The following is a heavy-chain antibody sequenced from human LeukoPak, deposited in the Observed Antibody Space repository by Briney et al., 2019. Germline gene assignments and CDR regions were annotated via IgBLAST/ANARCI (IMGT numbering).Heavy chain of an antibody. J-gene: IGHJ3*02. CDR3: AIMGDTFDI. CDR2: INPDSGXX. Sequence: ASVXXSCKASGYTFTGYYMHWXXQAAGQGLEWMGSINPDSGXXNXXQNXQGRVTXXXXTXINTAYLDLSRLRSDDTAVYYCAIMGDTFDIWGQGTKVTVSS. D-gene: IGHD2-8*01. V-gene: IGHV1-2*02. CDR1: GYTFTGYY.